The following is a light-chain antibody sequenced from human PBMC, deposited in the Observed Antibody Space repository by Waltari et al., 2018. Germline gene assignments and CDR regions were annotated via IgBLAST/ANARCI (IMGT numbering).Light chain of an antibody. Sequence: SSELTQDPAVSVALGQTVRITCQGDSLRSYYATWYQQKAGQAPILVIYGQNNRPSGIPDRFSGSYSGRTASLNITGAQAEDEADYYCSSRDSGAHRHVFGTGTKVTVL. CDR2: GQN. J-gene: IGLJ1*01. CDR1: SLRSYY. CDR3: SSRDSGAHRHV. V-gene: IGLV3-19*01.